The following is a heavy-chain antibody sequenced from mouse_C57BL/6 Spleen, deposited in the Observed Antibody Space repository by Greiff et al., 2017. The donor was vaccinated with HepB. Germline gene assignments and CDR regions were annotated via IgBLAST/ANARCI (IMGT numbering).Heavy chain of an antibody. CDR3: ARRDLLRAMDY. CDR2: ISSGSSTI. CDR1: GFTFSDYG. Sequence: DVQLVESGGGLVKPGGSLKLSCAASGFTFSDYGMHWVRQAPEKGLEWVAYISSGSSTIYYADTVKGRFTISRDNAKNTLFLQMTSLRSEDTAMYYCARRDLLRAMDYWGQGTSVTVSS. D-gene: IGHD2-10*01. J-gene: IGHJ4*01. V-gene: IGHV5-17*01.